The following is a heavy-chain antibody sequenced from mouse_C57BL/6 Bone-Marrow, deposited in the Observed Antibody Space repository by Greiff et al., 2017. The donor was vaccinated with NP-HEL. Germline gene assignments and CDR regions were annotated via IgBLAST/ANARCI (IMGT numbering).Heavy chain of an antibody. V-gene: IGHV1-69*01. J-gene: IGHJ2*01. CDR2: IDPSDSYT. D-gene: IGHD1-1*01. Sequence: QVQLQQPGAELVMPGASVKLSCKASGYTFTSYWMHWVKQRPGQGLEWIGEIDPSDSYTNYNQKFKGKSTLTVDKSSSTAYMQLSSLTSEDSAVYYCARSYYGSEFDYWGQGTTLTVSS. CDR1: GYTFTSYW. CDR3: ARSYYGSEFDY.